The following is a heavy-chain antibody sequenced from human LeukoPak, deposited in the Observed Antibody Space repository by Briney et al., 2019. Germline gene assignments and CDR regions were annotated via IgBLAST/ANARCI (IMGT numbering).Heavy chain of an antibody. D-gene: IGHD5-24*01. Sequence: GGSLRLSCAASGSTFSSYGMSWVRQAPGKGLEWVAFIRYDGSNKYYADSVKGRFTISRDNSKNTLYLQMNSLRAEDTAVYYCAKSGYNRFDYWGQGTLVTVSS. CDR2: IRYDGSNK. J-gene: IGHJ4*02. CDR1: GSTFSSYG. V-gene: IGHV3-30*02. CDR3: AKSGYNRFDY.